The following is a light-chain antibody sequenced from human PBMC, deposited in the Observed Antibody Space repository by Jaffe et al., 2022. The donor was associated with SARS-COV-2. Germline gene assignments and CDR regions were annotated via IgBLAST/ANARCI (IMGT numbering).Light chain of an antibody. CDR1: QSISSS. J-gene: IGKJ4*01. CDR3: QQTYSAPPT. Sequence: DIQMTQSPSSLSASVGDRVTITCRASQSISSSLNWYQQKPGKAPSLLIYAASILQGGVPSRFSGSGSGTDFTLTISSLQPEDYATYFCQQTYSAPPTFGGGTKVGIK. CDR2: AAS. V-gene: IGKV1-39*01.